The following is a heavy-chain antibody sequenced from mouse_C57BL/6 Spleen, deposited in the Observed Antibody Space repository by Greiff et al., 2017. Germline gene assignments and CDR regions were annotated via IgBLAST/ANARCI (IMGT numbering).Heavy chain of an antibody. V-gene: IGHV1-18*01. J-gene: IGHJ4*01. CDR1: GYTFTDYN. CDR3: ARRDYGSSYGAMDY. CDR2: INPNNGGT. Sequence: EVQLQQSGPELVKPGASVKIPCKASGYTFTDYNMDWVKQSHGKSLEWIGDINPNNGGTIYNQKFKGKATWTVDKSSSTAYMELRSLTSEDTAVYYCARRDYGSSYGAMDYWGQGTSVTVSS. D-gene: IGHD1-1*01.